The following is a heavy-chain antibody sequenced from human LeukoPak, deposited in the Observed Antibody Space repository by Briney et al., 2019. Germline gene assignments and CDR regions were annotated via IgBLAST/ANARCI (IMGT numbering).Heavy chain of an antibody. J-gene: IGHJ4*02. CDR3: AREAALYSYDFWSGYSQFDY. CDR2: INSDGSST. D-gene: IGHD3-3*01. CDR1: GFTFSSYW. Sequence: GGSLRLSCAASGFTFSSYWMHWVRQAPGKGLVWVSRINSDGSSTSYADSVKGRFTISRDNAKNTLYLQMNSLRAEDTAVYYCAREAALYSYDFWSGYSQFDYWAREPWSPSPQ. V-gene: IGHV3-74*01.